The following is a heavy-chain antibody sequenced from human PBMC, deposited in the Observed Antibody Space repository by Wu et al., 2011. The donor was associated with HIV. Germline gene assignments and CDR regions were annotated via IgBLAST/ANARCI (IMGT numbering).Heavy chain of an antibody. CDR2: IIPISGTT. CDR3: ASVRCHVDHCYFPLLGTAFDI. D-gene: IGHD2-15*01. Sequence: QVQLLQSGAEVKKPGSSVKVSCKASGGTFDHYSLNWVRQAPGQGLEWLGRIIPISGTTKYTQNFQDRVSMSTDSATTTAYMELRSLKSDDTAVYYCASVRCHVDHCYFPLLGTAFDIWGQGTMVTVSS. J-gene: IGHJ3*02. V-gene: IGHV1-69*05. CDR1: GGTFDHYS.